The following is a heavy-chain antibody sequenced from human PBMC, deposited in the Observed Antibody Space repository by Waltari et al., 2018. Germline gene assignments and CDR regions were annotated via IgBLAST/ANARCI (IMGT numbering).Heavy chain of an antibody. Sequence: QVQLQESGPGLVKPSETLSLTCTVSGGSVSSGSYYWSWPRPPPGKGLEWIGYIYYSGSTNYNPSLKRRVTISVDTSKNQFSLKLSSVTAADTAVYYCARFASSGWYFDYWGQGTLVTVSS. J-gene: IGHJ4*02. CDR2: IYYSGST. CDR3: ARFASSGWYFDY. D-gene: IGHD6-19*01. V-gene: IGHV4-61*01. CDR1: GGSVSSGSYY.